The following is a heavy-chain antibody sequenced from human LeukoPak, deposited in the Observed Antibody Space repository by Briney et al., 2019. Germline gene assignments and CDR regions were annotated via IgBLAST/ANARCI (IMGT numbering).Heavy chain of an antibody. V-gene: IGHV4-59*12. D-gene: IGHD3-10*01. CDR1: GGSISSYY. J-gene: IGHJ4*02. CDR2: IYYSGST. Sequence: SETLSLTCTVSGGSISSYYWSWIRQPPGKGLEWIGYIYYSGSTNYNPSLKSRVTISVDTSKNQFSLKLSSVTAADTAVYYCARGGGSGSYSLFDYWGQGTLVTVSS. CDR3: ARGGGSGSYSLFDY.